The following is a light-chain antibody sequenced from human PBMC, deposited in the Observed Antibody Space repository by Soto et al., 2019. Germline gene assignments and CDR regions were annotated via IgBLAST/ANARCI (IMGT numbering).Light chain of an antibody. Sequence: QSVLTQPPSASGTPRQRVTISCSGSSCNIGSNTVNWYQQLPGTAPKLLIYSNNQRPSGVPDRFSGSKSGTSASLAISGLQSEDEADYYCAAWDDSLNGWVFGGGTKVTVL. CDR2: SNN. CDR1: SCNIGSNT. CDR3: AAWDDSLNGWV. V-gene: IGLV1-44*01. J-gene: IGLJ3*02.